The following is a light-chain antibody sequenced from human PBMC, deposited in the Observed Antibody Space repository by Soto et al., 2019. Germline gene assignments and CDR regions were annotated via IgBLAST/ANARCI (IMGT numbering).Light chain of an antibody. CDR2: SNN. CDR3: ATWDDSLNGPV. Sequence: QLVLTQPPSASGTPGQRVTISCSGSSSNIGSNTVNWYHQLPGTAPKLLIHSNNQRPSGVPDRFSGSKSGTSASLAISGLQSEDEADYYCATWDDSLNGPVFGGGTKLTVL. CDR1: SSNIGSNT. V-gene: IGLV1-44*01. J-gene: IGLJ2*01.